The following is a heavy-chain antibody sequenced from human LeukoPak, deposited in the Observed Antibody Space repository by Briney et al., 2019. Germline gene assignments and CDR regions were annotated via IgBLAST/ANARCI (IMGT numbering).Heavy chain of an antibody. CDR1: GFPFSSYS. V-gene: IGHV3-21*01. CDR3: ARALGYYGSGSYYTWFDP. J-gene: IGHJ5*02. CDR2: IISSSSYI. Sequence: GGSLSLSFAASGFPFSSYSMNWVRQAPGKGLGWVSSIISSSSYIYYADSVKGRFTISRDNAKNSLYLQMNSLRAEDTAVYYCARALGYYGSGSYYTWFDPWGQGTLVTVSS. D-gene: IGHD3-10*01.